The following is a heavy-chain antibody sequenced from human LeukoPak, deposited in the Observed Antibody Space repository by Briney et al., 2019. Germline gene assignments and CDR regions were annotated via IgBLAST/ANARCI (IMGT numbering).Heavy chain of an antibody. CDR2: IHYSGST. J-gene: IGHJ3*02. CDR3: ARDKVVGTGDAFDI. V-gene: IGHV4-59*01. Sequence: SETLSLTCSVSGGSITSYYWSWIRQSPGKGLEWIGYIHYSGSTNYNPSLKSRVTISGDTSKNQFPLKLSSVTAADTAVYYCARDKVVGTGDAFDIWGQGTMVTVSS. CDR1: GGSITSYY. D-gene: IGHD6-19*01.